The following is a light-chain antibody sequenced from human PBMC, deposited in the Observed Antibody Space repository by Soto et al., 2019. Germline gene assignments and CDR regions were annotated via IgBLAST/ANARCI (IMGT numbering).Light chain of an antibody. CDR3: QQSLTLPT. CDR2: ASS. V-gene: IGKV1-39*01. CDR1: QSINTY. J-gene: IGKJ1*01. Sequence: DIQMTQSPSSLSAFVGDRVTITCRASQSINTYLNWYQQKPGKAPELLISASSTLQTGVPSRFSGSGSGTDFTLTITSLQPEDFATYYCQQSLTLPTFGQGTRVEIK.